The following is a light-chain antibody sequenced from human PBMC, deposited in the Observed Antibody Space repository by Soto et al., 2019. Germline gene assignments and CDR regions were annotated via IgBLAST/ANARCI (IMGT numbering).Light chain of an antibody. Sequence: DIQMTQSPSTLSASVGDRVTITCRASQSISSWLAWYQQKPGKAPKLLIYKASSLESGVPSRFSGSGSGTEFTLTISSLQPDYFATYYCQQYKSYPYTFGQGTKLEIK. J-gene: IGKJ2*01. CDR2: KAS. V-gene: IGKV1-5*03. CDR1: QSISSW. CDR3: QQYKSYPYT.